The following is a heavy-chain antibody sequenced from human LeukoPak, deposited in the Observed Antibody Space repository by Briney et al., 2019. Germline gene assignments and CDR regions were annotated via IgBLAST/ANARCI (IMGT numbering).Heavy chain of an antibody. CDR1: GFTFSSYW. CDR3: AREGPRGVTRHYFDY. CDR2: IKQDGSEK. D-gene: IGHD3-10*01. Sequence: GGSLRLSCAASGFTFSSYWMSWVRQAPGKGLEWVANIKQDGSEKYYVDSVKGRFTISRDNAKNSLYLQMNSLRAEDTAVYYCAREGPRGVTRHYFDYWGQGTLVTVSS. J-gene: IGHJ4*02. V-gene: IGHV3-7*01.